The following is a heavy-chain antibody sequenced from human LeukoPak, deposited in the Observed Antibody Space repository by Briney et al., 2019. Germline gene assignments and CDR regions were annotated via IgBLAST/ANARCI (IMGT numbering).Heavy chain of an antibody. Sequence: GGSLRLSCAGSGFTFSNYAMYWVRQAPGKGLENVAGIGSNGDSTYYANSVKGRFTISRDNSKNTLFLQMGSLRTEGMAVYYCARGNVVGATRPFDYWGQGTLVTVSS. J-gene: IGHJ4*02. V-gene: IGHV3-64*01. CDR1: GFTFSNYA. D-gene: IGHD1-26*01. CDR3: ARGNVVGATRPFDY. CDR2: IGSNGDST.